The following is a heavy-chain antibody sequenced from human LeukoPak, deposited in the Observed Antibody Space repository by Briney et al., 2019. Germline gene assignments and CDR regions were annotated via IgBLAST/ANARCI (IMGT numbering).Heavy chain of an antibody. CDR1: GYTFTSYY. V-gene: IGHV1-46*01. Sequence: ASVKVSCKASGYTFTSYYMHWVRQAPGQGLEWMGIINPSGGSTSYAQKFQGSVTMTRDTSTSTVYMELSSLRSEDTAVYYCARDPYYYDRSGYFDYWGQGTLVTVSS. CDR3: ARDPYYYDRSGYFDY. D-gene: IGHD3-22*01. CDR2: INPSGGST. J-gene: IGHJ4*02.